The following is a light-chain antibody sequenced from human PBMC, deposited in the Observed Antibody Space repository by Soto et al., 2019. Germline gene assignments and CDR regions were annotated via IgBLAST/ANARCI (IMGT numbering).Light chain of an antibody. CDR2: ATS. CDR3: QQSYRAWP. J-gene: IGKJ1*01. CDR1: QYIGKY. V-gene: IGKV1-39*01. Sequence: IQVTQSPSSLSASVGDRVTMTCRASQYIGKYLNWYQQKPGRAPKLLIYATSSLRSGVPSRFSGGGSGTDFTLTISSLQPEDFATYYCQQSYRAWPFAQRTKVDIK.